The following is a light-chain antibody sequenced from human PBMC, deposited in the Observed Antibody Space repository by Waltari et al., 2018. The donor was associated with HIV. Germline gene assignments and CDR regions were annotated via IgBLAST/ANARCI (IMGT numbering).Light chain of an antibody. J-gene: IGLJ2*01. Sequence: QSVLTQPPSESGTPGPRVTISCSGSSSNLGSYYLNWYQKPQGTAPKLLIYRNNQRPSGVPDRFAGSKSGTSASLAISGLRSEDEADYYCAAWADSLSAVVFGGGTKLTVL. CDR3: AAWADSLSAVV. CDR1: SSNLGSYY. CDR2: RNN. V-gene: IGLV1-47*01.